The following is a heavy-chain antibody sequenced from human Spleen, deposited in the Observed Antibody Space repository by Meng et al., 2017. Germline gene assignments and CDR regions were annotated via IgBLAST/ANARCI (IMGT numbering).Heavy chain of an antibody. J-gene: IGHJ2*01. CDR1: GYIFTGYY. CDR2: INPNSGGT. Sequence: QGQLVHAEAEVKKPGASVKVACSASGYIFTGYYVHWVRQAPGQGLAWMGWINPNSGGTNYAQKFQGRVTMTRDTSISTAYMELSRLRSDDTAVYYCARDKSGYEEYWYFDLWGRGTLVTASS. CDR3: ARDKSGYEEYWYFDL. V-gene: IGHV1-2*02. D-gene: IGHD5-12*01.